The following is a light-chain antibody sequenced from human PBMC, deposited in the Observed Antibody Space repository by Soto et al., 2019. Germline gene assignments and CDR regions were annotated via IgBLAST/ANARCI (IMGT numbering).Light chain of an antibody. J-gene: IGLJ1*01. CDR2: EVS. CDR1: SSDVGAYDF. CDR3: SSYTTSSTRV. V-gene: IGLV2-14*03. Sequence: QSALTQPPSASGSPGQSVTISCTGTSSDVGAYDFVSWYQQHPDKAPKLMIYEVSNRPSGVSYRFSGSKSVNTATLTISGLQAEDEADYYCSSYTTSSTRVFGTGTKVTVL.